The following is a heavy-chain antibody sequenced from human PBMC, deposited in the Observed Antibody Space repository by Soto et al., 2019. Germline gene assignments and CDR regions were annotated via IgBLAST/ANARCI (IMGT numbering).Heavy chain of an antibody. V-gene: IGHV4-31*03. Sequence: QVQLQESGPGLVKPSQTLSLTCTVSGGSISSGGYYWSWIRQHPGKGLEWIGYMYNSGSPYYNPSLKSRVTISVDTSKSQFSLKLSSVTAADTAVYYCARGTKFLYGDYFAPDAFDIWGQGTMVTVSS. D-gene: IGHD4-17*01. CDR1: GGSISSGGYY. CDR2: MYNSGSP. CDR3: ARGTKFLYGDYFAPDAFDI. J-gene: IGHJ3*02.